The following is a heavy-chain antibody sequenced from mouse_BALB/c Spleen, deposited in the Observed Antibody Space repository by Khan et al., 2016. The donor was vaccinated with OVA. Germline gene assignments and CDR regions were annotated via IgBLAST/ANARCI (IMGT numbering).Heavy chain of an antibody. CDR1: GYTFSSYW. D-gene: IGHD2-2*01. CDR3: ARGGYGGFAY. V-gene: IGHV1-9*01. Sequence: QVQLKQSGADLMKPGASVKISCKAIGYTFSSYWIEWVKQRPGHGLEWIGDILPGSLSINYNEKFTGKATFTADTSSNTAYMQLSSLTSEDSAVYHCARGGYGGFAYWGQGTLVTVSA. CDR2: ILPGSLSI. J-gene: IGHJ3*01.